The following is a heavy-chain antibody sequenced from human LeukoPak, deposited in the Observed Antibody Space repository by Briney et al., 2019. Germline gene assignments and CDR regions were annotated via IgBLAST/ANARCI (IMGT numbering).Heavy chain of an antibody. CDR1: GYTFTSYG. D-gene: IGHD6-25*01. CDR2: ISAYNGNT. J-gene: IGHJ4*02. CDR3: ASGLPYSSGWYYDY. Sequence: ASVKVSCKASGYTFTSYGISWVRQAPGQGLEWMGWISAYNGNTNYAQKLQGRVTMPTDTSKSTAYMELRSLRSDDTAVYYCASGLPYSSGWYYDYWGQGTLVTVSS. V-gene: IGHV1-18*04.